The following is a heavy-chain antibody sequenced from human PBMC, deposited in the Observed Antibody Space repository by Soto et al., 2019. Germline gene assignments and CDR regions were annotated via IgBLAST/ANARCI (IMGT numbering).Heavy chain of an antibody. V-gene: IGHV1-69*13. CDR1: GGTFSSYA. CDR3: ARGAAAVMWYYYYYGMDV. J-gene: IGHJ6*02. D-gene: IGHD6-13*01. Sequence: SVKVSCKASGGTFSSYAISWVRQAPGQGLEWMGGIIPIFGTANYAQKFQGRVTITADESTSTAYMELSSLRSEDTAVYYCARGAAAVMWYYYYYGMDVWGQGTTVTVSS. CDR2: IIPIFGTA.